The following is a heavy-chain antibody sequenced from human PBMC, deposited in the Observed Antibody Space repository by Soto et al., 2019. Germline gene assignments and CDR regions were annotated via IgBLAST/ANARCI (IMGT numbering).Heavy chain of an antibody. J-gene: IGHJ4*02. CDR3: ARTEGYYFDY. Sequence: QLQLQESGPGLVKPSETLSLTCTVSGGSISSSSYYWGWIRQPPGKGLEWIGSIYYSGSTYYNPSLKSRVTISVDTSKNQFPLKLSSVTAADTAVYYCARTEGYYFDYWGQGTLVTVSS. CDR1: GGSISSSSYY. V-gene: IGHV4-39*01. CDR2: IYYSGST.